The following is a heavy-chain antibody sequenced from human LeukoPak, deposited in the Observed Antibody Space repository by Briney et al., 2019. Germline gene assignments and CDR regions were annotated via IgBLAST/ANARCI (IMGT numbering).Heavy chain of an antibody. V-gene: IGHV3-23*01. CDR2: ISGSGGST. CDR3: ARTPPYCFGGSCYLNY. J-gene: IGHJ4*02. D-gene: IGHD2-15*01. CDR1: GFTFSSYA. Sequence: GSLRLSCAASGFTFSSYAMSWVRQAPGKGLEWVSAISGSGGSTYYADSVKGRFTISRDNSKNTLYLQMNSLRAEDTAVYYCARTPPYCFGGSCYLNYWGQGSLVAVSS.